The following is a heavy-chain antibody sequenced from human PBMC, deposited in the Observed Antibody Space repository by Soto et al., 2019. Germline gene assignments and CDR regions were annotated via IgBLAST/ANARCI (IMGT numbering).Heavy chain of an antibody. Sequence: ASVKVSCKASGGTFSSYAISWVRQAPGQGLEWMGRIIPIFGTANYAQKFQGRVTITADESTSTAYMELSSLRSEDTAVYYCAGYCSSTSCTLDYYGMDVWGQGTTVTVSS. V-gene: IGHV1-69*13. D-gene: IGHD2-2*01. CDR2: IIPIFGTA. CDR1: GGTFSSYA. CDR3: AGYCSSTSCTLDYYGMDV. J-gene: IGHJ6*02.